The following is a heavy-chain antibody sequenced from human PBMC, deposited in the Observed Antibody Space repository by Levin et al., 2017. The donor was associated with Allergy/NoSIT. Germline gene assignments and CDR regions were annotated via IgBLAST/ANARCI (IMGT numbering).Heavy chain of an antibody. D-gene: IGHD5/OR15-5a*01. Sequence: SETLSLTCSVSGGSVSSGTYYWSWIPRPPGMGLEWIVYINYRGVTKYNPSLKSLATISVDTSKNEFSLKVTSVTAADTAVYYCARNRIIVSGGNDYYYGMDVWGQGTTVTVSS. CDR1: GGSVSSGTYY. CDR2: INYRGVT. CDR3: ARNRIIVSGGNDYYYGMDV. V-gene: IGHV4-61*01. J-gene: IGHJ6*02.